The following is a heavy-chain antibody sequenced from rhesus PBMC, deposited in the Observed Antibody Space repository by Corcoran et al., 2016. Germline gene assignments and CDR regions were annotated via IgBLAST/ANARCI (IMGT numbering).Heavy chain of an antibody. CDR2: ISDSGGST. V-gene: IGHV4-160*01. D-gene: IGHD3-28*01. J-gene: IGHJ5-1*01. CDR1: CASINIDQ. Sequence: QVQLQESGPGLVKPSETLSLTCAVSCASINIDQWSWTRPPPGTGLEWNGRISDSGGSTNYNPSLKSRVTISTDTAKNQFSLKLTSVTAADTALYYCARYYDSANPKTRFDVWGPGLLVTVSS. CDR3: ARYYDSANPKTRFDV.